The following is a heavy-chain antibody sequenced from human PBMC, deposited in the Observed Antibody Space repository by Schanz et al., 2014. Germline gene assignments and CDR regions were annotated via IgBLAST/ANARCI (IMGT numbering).Heavy chain of an antibody. Sequence: QVQLVQSWAEVKGPGASVKVSCKASGYSFTPFPIHWVRQAPGQRLEWMGWINAGTGNTEYSQKFQGRVTITRDTLASTAYMEVSSLRSDDTAVYYCARSNYYDNSDYYNSFDYWGQGTLVTVSS. J-gene: IGHJ4*02. D-gene: IGHD3-22*01. CDR1: GYSFTPFP. CDR3: ARSNYYDNSDYYNSFDY. CDR2: INAGTGNT. V-gene: IGHV1-3*01.